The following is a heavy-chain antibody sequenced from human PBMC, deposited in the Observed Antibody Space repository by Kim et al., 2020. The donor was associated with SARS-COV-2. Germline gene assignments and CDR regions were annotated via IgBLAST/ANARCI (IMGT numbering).Heavy chain of an antibody. J-gene: IGHJ4*02. CDR1: GGTFSSYA. CDR3: ITQHPRYRPPFDY. Sequence: SVKVSCKASGGTFSSYAISWVRQAPGQGLEWMGGIIPIFGTANYAQKFQGRVTITADESTSTAYMELSSLRSEDTAVYYCITQHPRYRPPFDYWGQGTLVTVSS. D-gene: IGHD3-16*02. V-gene: IGHV1-69*13. CDR2: IIPIFGTA.